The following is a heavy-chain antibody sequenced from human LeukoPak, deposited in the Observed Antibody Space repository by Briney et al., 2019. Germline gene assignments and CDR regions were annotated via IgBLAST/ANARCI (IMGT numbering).Heavy chain of an antibody. CDR3: AKRNSMVTDSDY. D-gene: IGHD5-18*01. V-gene: IGHV3-23*01. CDR1: GFTFSSFG. Sequence: PGGSLRLSCAASGFTFSSFGMTWVRQAPGKGLEWVSAISGSGGSTYYADSVKGRFTISRDNSKNTLYLQMNSLRAEDTAVYYCAKRNSMVTDSDYRGQGTLVTVSS. J-gene: IGHJ4*02. CDR2: ISGSGGST.